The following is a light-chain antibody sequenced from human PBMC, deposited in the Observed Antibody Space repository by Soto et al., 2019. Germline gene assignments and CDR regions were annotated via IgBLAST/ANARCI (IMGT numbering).Light chain of an antibody. J-gene: IGLJ1*01. CDR2: EVS. CDR1: SSDVGSYNY. V-gene: IGLV2-14*01. CDR3: SSYTSSSTL. Sequence: QSALTQPASVSGSPGQSITISCTGNSSDVGSYNYVSWYQQHPGKAPKLMIYEVSDRPSGISSRFSGSKSGNTASLTISGLQTEDEADYYCSSYTSSSTLVGTGTKLTVL.